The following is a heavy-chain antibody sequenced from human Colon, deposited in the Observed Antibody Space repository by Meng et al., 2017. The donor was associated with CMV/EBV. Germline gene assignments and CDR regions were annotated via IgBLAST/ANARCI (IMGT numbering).Heavy chain of an antibody. CDR1: GGSVNSNNYY. CDR3: ARHRDHHYPNFAFDL. CDR2: IYYSGTA. D-gene: IGHD1-1*01. J-gene: IGHJ5*02. V-gene: IGHV4-31*03. Sequence: SETLSLTCTVSGGSVNSNNYYWSWIRQHPGKGLEWVGYIYYSGTAYHNPSLKSRLTISLDTSKNLCSMKLNSVTAADTAVYYCARHRDHHYPNFAFDLWGQGILVTVSS.